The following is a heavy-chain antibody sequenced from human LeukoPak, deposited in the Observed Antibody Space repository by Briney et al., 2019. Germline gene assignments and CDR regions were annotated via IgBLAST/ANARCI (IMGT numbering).Heavy chain of an antibody. D-gene: IGHD3-22*01. J-gene: IGHJ4*02. CDR1: GYTFSSYS. V-gene: IGHV3-21*01. CDR2: ISVGSNNI. CDR3: ARLRRNSSRSGYYYYYDY. Sequence: GGSLRLSCAASGYTFSSYSINWVRQAPGKGLEWVSSISVGSNNIYYADSVRGRFSISRDDVRNSLYLQMDSLSGDDTASYYSARLRRNSSRSGYYYYYDYWGKGTLLTVSS.